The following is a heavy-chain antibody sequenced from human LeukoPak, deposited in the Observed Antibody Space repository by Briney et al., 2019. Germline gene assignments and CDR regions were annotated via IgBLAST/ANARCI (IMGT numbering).Heavy chain of an antibody. V-gene: IGHV4-34*01. J-gene: IGHJ4*02. D-gene: IGHD3-16*01. Sequence: SETLSLSCAVYGGSFSGYYWSWIRQPPGKGLEWIGEINHSGSTNYNPSLKSRVTISVDTSKNQFSLKLSSVTAADTAVYYCARVALGGIDYWGQGTLVTVSS. CDR1: GGSFSGYY. CDR2: INHSGST. CDR3: ARVALGGIDY.